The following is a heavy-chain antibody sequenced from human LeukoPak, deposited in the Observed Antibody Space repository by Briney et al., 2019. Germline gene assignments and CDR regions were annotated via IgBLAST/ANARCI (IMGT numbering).Heavy chain of an antibody. D-gene: IGHD6-19*01. CDR2: ISSSSSYI. J-gene: IGHJ4*02. CDR3: ARYATVAAHRDFDY. Sequence: DPGGSLRLSCPASGFTFSNYGMSWVRQAPGKGLEWVSSISSSSSYIYYADSVKGRFTISRDNAKNSLYLQMNSLRAEDTAVYYCARYATVAAHRDFDYWGQGTLVTVSS. V-gene: IGHV3-21*01. CDR1: GFTFSNYG.